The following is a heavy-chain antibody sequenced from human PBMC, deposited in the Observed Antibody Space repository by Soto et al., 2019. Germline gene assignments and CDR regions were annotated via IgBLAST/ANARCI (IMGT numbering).Heavy chain of an antibody. Sequence: QVQLVQSGAEVKKPGASVKVSCKASGYTFTSYDINWVRQATGQGLEWTGWMNPNSGNTGYAQKFQGRVTMTRNTYISTAYMELSSLRSEDTAVYYCARGGVFFFAAPTHPFDYWGQGTLVTVSS. V-gene: IGHV1-8*01. CDR1: GYTFTSYD. J-gene: IGHJ4*02. D-gene: IGHD3-10*01. CDR3: ARGGVFFFAAPTHPFDY. CDR2: MNPNSGNT.